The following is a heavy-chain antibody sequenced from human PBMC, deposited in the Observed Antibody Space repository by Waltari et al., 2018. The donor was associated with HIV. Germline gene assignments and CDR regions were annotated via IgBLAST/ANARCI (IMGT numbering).Heavy chain of an antibody. CDR3: ARHALRVGAAYWNFDL. CDR2: IYSTERD. V-gene: IGHV4-39*01. CDR1: GGSVSSSSYF. D-gene: IGHD1-26*01. J-gene: IGHJ2*01. Sequence: QLQLQESGPGLVKPSETLSLTCTVSGGSVSSSSYFWGWIRQPPGKGLEWVGGIYSTERDYYNPSLKSRVTISVDTSKNPFSLKVTSVTAADTAVYYCARHALRVGAAYWNFDLWGRGTLVTVSS.